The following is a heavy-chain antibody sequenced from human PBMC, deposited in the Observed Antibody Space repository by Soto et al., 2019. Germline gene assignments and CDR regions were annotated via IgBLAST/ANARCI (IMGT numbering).Heavy chain of an antibody. Sequence: ASVKVSCKASGYTFTSYGISWVRQAPGQGLEWMGWISAYNGNTNYAQKLQGRVTMTTDTSTSTAYMELRSLRSDDTAVYYCARTGYSYDTYYYYYGMDVWGQGTTVTVSS. J-gene: IGHJ6*02. D-gene: IGHD2-15*01. CDR2: ISAYNGNT. V-gene: IGHV1-18*01. CDR3: ARTGYSYDTYYYYYGMDV. CDR1: GYTFTSYG.